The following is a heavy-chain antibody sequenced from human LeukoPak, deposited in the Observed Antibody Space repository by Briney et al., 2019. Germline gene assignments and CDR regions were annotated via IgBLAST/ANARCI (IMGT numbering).Heavy chain of an antibody. CDR1: GFSISTYW. J-gene: IGHJ4*02. CDR3: ARGYCSGGVCYSIYFDY. V-gene: IGHV3-7*01. Sequence: PGGSLRLSCAASGFSISTYWMSRVRQAPGKGLEWVANIKQDGSKKYYVDSVKGRFSMSRDNAKNSLYLQMSSLRAEDTAVYYCARGYCSGGVCYSIYFDYWGQGTLVTVSS. CDR2: IKQDGSKK. D-gene: IGHD2-15*01.